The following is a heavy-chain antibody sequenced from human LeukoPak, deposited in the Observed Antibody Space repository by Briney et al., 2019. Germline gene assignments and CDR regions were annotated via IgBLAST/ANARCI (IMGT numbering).Heavy chain of an antibody. J-gene: IGHJ6*03. Sequence: ASVKVSCKASGYTFTGYYMHWVRQAPGQGLEWMGWINPNSGGTNYAQKFQGRVTMTRDTSISTAYMELRRLRSDDTAVYYCARGVIYYYYMDVWGKGTTVTVSS. V-gene: IGHV1-2*02. CDR1: GYTFTGYY. CDR3: ARGVIYYYYMDV. CDR2: INPNSGGT.